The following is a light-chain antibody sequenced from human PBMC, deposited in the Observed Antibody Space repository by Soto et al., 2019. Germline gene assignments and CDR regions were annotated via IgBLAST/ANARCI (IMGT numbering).Light chain of an antibody. V-gene: IGKV3-15*01. CDR2: DTS. CDR3: QQYNTWRSHM. Sequence: EIVMTQSPATLSVSPGERVTLSCRASQSVSNKLGWYQHKPGQAPRLLIYDTSTRAAGTPARFTGSGSGTDFTLTISSLQAEDGAVYYCQQYNTWRSHMVGQGTRLEIK. CDR1: QSVSNK. J-gene: IGKJ5*01.